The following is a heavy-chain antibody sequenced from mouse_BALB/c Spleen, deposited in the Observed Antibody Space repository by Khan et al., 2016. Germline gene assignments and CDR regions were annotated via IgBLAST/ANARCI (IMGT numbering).Heavy chain of an antibody. CDR2: INTCSGEP. CDR1: GDIFTNCG. Sequence: QILVVQAGPERRKPGETVKISCKASGDIFTNCGLKWVKRAPGKDLKGMGGINTCSGEPTYAHDFKGRFAISLKTSAGTAYFQFNTPKNEGMATYFCASVAFAYWGQGTLVTVSA. CDR3: ASVAFAY. J-gene: IGHJ3*01. V-gene: IGHV9-1*02.